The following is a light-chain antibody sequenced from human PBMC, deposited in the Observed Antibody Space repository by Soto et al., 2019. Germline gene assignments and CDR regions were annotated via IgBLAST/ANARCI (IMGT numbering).Light chain of an antibody. V-gene: IGLV2-14*01. CDR1: SSDVGGYNF. CDR2: EVS. J-gene: IGLJ1*01. Sequence: QSALTQPASVSGSPGQSITISCTGTSSDVGGYNFVSWYQHHPGKAPKLMIFEVSNRPSGVSNRFSGSKSGNTASLTISGLQADDEAAYFCTSYTGSRASYVFGTGTKVTVL. CDR3: TSYTGSRASYV.